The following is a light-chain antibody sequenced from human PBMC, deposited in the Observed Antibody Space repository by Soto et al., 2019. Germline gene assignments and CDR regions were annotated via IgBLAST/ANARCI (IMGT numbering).Light chain of an antibody. Sequence: EIVLTQSPGTLSLSPGERATLSCRASQSVTIKLAWYQQRPGQAPRLLIYDASNRATGIPARFSGSGSGTDFTLTISSLEPEDFAVYYCQQRSNWPITFGQGTRLEI. J-gene: IGKJ5*01. V-gene: IGKV3-11*01. CDR1: QSVTIK. CDR2: DAS. CDR3: QQRSNWPIT.